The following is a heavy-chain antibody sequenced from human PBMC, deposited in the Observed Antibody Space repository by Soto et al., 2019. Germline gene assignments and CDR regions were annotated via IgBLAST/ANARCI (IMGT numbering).Heavy chain of an antibody. J-gene: IGHJ6*02. V-gene: IGHV5-51*01. CDR3: AASIYYYGMDV. CDR1: VYTFTTYW. CDR2: IYPGDSDT. Sequence: PGESLKISGQGSVYTFTTYWICWFRHMAAEGLEWIGIIYPGDSDTKYNPSFQGKVTISADKSITTTDLQWSSLKASDTAIYYCAASIYYYGMDVWGQGTTVTVSS.